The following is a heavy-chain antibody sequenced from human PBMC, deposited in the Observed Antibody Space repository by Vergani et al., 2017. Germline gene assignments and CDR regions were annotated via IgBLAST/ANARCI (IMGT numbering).Heavy chain of an antibody. CDR3: SRYCTSTSCYVGGLGHYFGMDV. D-gene: IGHD2-2*01. CDR2: ISDGGGST. CDR1: GFTFSHFA. J-gene: IGHJ6*02. Sequence: EVQLLESGGDLVQPGGSLRLSCAASGFTFSHFAMSWVRQAPEKGLEWVSVISDGGGSTYYADSVKGRFTISRDNSRNMLYLYMDSLRVEDTAVYYCSRYCTSTSCYVGGLGHYFGMDVWGRGTTVTVSS. V-gene: IGHV3-23*01.